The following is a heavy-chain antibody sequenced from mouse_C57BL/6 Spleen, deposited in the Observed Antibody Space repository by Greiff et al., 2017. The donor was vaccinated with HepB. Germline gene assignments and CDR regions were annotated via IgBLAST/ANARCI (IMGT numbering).Heavy chain of an antibody. Sequence: EVQLVESGGGLVKPGGSLKLSCAASGFTFSSYAMSWVRQTPEKRLEWVATISDGGSYTYYPDNVKGRFTISRDNAKNNLYLQMSHLKSEDTAMYYCARDLGYYDYDGFAYWGQGTLVTVSA. CDR3: ARDLGYYDYDGFAY. V-gene: IGHV5-4*01. CDR1: GFTFSSYA. D-gene: IGHD2-4*01. J-gene: IGHJ3*01. CDR2: ISDGGSYT.